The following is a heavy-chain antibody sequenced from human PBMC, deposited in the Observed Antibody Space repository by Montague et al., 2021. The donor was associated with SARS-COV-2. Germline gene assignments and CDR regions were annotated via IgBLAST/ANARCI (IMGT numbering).Heavy chain of an antibody. CDR2: ITNSGDGT. Sequence: SLSLSLSASRFTFSSYGMSWVRQAPGKGLEWVSSITNSGDGTYYADSVKGRFTISRDNSKYTLYLQMSSLRAEDTAVYYCARRGYCSSTTCYIVYYGTDVWGQGTTVTVSS. CDR1: RFTFSSYG. D-gene: IGHD2-2*02. J-gene: IGHJ6*02. CDR3: ARRGYCSSTTCYIVYYGTDV. V-gene: IGHV3-23*01.